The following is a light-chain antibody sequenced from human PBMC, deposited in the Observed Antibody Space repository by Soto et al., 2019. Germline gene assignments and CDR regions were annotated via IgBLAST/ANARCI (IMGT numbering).Light chain of an antibody. CDR1: SSDIGAYNY. J-gene: IGLJ1*01. Sequence: QYALTQPASVSGSPGQSITISCSGTSSDIGAYNYVSWHQQHPGKVPKIMIYDVSSRPSGVSNRFSGSKSGNTASLTISGLQAEDEADYYCSSYTTSNTHVFGGGTKVTVL. CDR3: SSYTTSNTHV. CDR2: DVS. V-gene: IGLV2-14*01.